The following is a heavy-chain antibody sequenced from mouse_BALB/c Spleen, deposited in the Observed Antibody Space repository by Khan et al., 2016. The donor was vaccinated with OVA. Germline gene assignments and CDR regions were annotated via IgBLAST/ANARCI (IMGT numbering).Heavy chain of an antibody. V-gene: IGHV1-4*01. CDR3: ARSGQLGLRGGFTY. D-gene: IGHD3-2*01. J-gene: IGHJ3*01. CDR2: INPSNDYT. Sequence: QVQLKQSGAELARPGASVKMSCKTSGYTFTTYTLHWVQQRPGRSLEWIGYINPSNDYTNYNQKFKDKSTLTADKSSSTAYMQLSSLTSEDSAVYYCARSGQLGLRGGFTYWGQGTLVTVSA. CDR1: GYTFTTYT.